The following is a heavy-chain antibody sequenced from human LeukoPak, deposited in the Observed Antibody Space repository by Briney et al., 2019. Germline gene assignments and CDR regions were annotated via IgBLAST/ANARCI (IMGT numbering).Heavy chain of an antibody. CDR2: ISYDGSNK. V-gene: IGHV3-30*04. Sequence: XAMHWVRQXPXXXXEWVAVISYDGSNKYYADSVKGRFTISRDNSKNTLYLQMNSLRAEDTAVYYCATDGSGSYSFDYWGQGTLVTVSS. CDR1: XA. J-gene: IGHJ4*02. CDR3: ATDGSGSYSFDY. D-gene: IGHD3-10*01.